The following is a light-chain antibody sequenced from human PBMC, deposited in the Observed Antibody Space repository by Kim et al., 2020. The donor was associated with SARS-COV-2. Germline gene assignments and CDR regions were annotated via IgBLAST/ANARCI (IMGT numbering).Light chain of an antibody. CDR1: SSDVGSYNL. J-gene: IGLJ2*01. V-gene: IGLV2-23*02. CDR3: CSYAGSSTVV. Sequence: GQSITLSGTGTSSDVGSYNLVSWYQQHPGKAPKLVIYEVSKRPSGVSNRFSGSKSGNTASLTISGLQAEDEADYYCCSYAGSSTVVFGGGTKLTVL. CDR2: EVS.